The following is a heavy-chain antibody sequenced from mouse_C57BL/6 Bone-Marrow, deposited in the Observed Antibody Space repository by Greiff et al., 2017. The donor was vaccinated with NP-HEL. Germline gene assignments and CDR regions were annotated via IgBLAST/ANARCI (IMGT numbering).Heavy chain of an antibody. CDR2: INPGSGGT. CDR1: GYAFTNYL. D-gene: IGHD2-12*01. CDR3: TRLRRGFDY. V-gene: IGHV1-54*01. J-gene: IGHJ2*01. Sequence: VQLQESGAELVRPGTSVKVSCKASGYAFTNYLIEWVKQRPGQGLEWIGVINPGSGGTYYNEQFKGKATLTADKSSSTAYMQLSSLTSEDSAVYFCTRLRRGFDYWGQGTTLTVSS.